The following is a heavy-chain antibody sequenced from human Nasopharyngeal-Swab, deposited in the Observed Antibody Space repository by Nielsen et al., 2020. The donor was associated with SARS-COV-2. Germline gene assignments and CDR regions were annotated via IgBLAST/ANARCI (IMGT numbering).Heavy chain of an antibody. V-gene: IGHV4-34*01. CDR1: GPSFSVYY. D-gene: IGHD6-13*01. CDR2: IHHSGST. J-gene: IGHJ6*02. Sequence: LRPSCALYGPSFSVYYWSWIRPLPGKGLEWIGEIHHSGSTNYNPSLKSRVTISVDTSKNQFSLKLSSVTAADTAVYYCARVRAAAGLGQSGMDVWGQGTTVTVSS. CDR3: ARVRAAAGLGQSGMDV.